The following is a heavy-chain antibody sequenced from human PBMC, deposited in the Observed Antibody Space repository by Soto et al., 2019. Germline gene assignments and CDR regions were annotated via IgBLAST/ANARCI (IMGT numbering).Heavy chain of an antibody. V-gene: IGHV4-31*03. CDR2: IYYSGST. Sequence: QVQLQESGPGLVKPSQTVSLTCTVSGGSISSGGYYWSWIRQHPGKGLEWIGYIYYSGSTYYNPSLKSRVTISVDTSKNQFSLKLSSVTAADTAVYYCARDSVGFGPLDYWGQGTLVTVSS. CDR1: GGSISSGGYY. CDR3: ARDSVGFGPLDY. D-gene: IGHD3-10*01. J-gene: IGHJ4*02.